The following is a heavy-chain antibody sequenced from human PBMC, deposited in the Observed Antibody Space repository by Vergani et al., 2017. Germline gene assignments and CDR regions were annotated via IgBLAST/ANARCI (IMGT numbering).Heavy chain of an antibody. CDR1: GYSISRGYY. D-gene: IGHD3-16*01. CDR3: ARQFWVSQGVGAFEA. V-gene: IGHV4-38-2*02. J-gene: IGHJ3*01. Sequence: QVQLQESGPGLVKPSETLSLTCSVSGYSISRGYYWGWIRQPPGKGLEWIATVFPSGSAYYNPSLRRRGTISAEKSKNQFSLRLTTLTAADTAVYYCARQFWVSQGVGAFEAWGRGTEVSVSS. CDR2: VFPSGSA.